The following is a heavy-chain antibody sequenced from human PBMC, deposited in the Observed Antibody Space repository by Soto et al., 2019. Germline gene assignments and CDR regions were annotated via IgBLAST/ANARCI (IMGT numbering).Heavy chain of an antibody. CDR3: ARSIVVVTSLDY. V-gene: IGHV1-3*05. CDR2: INAGNGNT. Sequence: QVQLVQSGAEEKKPGASVKVSCQASGYTFTSYAMHWVRQAPGQRLEWMGWINAGNGNTKYSQKFQGRVTITRDTSASTAYMKLSSLRSEDTAVYYCARSIVVVTSLDYWGQGTLVTVSS. J-gene: IGHJ4*02. CDR1: GYTFTSYA. D-gene: IGHD2-21*02.